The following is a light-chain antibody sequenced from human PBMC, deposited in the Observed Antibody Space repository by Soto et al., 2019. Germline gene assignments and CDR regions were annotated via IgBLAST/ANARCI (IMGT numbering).Light chain of an antibody. CDR2: GAC. CDR1: QSVSSSY. CDR3: QQYGSSPLT. Sequence: EIVLTQSPGTLSLSPGERATLSCRASQSVSSSYLAWYQQKPGQAPRLLIYGACSRATGIPDRFSGSGSGTNFTFTISRQEPEDSTVYYCQQYGSSPLTFGGGTKVEIQ. V-gene: IGKV3-20*01. J-gene: IGKJ4*01.